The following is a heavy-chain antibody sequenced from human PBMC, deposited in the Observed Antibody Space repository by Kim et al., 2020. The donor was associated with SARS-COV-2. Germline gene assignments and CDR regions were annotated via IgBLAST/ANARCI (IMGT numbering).Heavy chain of an antibody. Sequence: GGSLRLSCAASGFTFSTYAMHWVRQAPGKGLQYVSAISSNGGSTYYANSVKGRFTISRDNSKNTLYLQMGSLRAEDMAVYYCARVWYYDSSGYYILDYWGQGTLVTVSS. CDR2: ISSNGGST. V-gene: IGHV3-64*01. CDR3: ARVWYYDSSGYYILDY. CDR1: GFTFSTYA. D-gene: IGHD3-22*01. J-gene: IGHJ4*02.